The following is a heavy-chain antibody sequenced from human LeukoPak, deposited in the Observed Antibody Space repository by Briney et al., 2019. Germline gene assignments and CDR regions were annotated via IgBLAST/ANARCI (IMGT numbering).Heavy chain of an antibody. CDR2: INPNSGGT. D-gene: IGHD7-27*01. J-gene: IGHJ5*02. V-gene: IGHV1-2*02. CDR3: ARATGFPNWGRNWFDP. Sequence: ASVKVSCKASGYTFTGYYMHWVRQAPGQGLEWMGWINPNSGGTNYAQKFQGRVTMTRDTSISTAYMELSRLRSEDTAVYYCARATGFPNWGRNWFDPWGQGTLVTVSS. CDR1: GYTFTGYY.